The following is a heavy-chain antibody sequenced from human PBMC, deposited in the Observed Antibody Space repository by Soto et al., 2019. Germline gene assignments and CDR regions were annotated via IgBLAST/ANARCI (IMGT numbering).Heavy chain of an antibody. CDR3: VRHTNGYNPLDY. CDR1: GYSFTMYW. V-gene: IGHV5-51*01. J-gene: IGHJ4*02. CDR2: IWPINSDV. Sequence: PGESLKISCKTSGYSFTMYWIGWVRQMPGKGLEWMGIIWPINSDVRYSPSFQGQVTISVDTSIDTAYLQWSSLEASDTATYYCVRHTNGYNPLDYWGQGTLVTVS. D-gene: IGHD5-12*01.